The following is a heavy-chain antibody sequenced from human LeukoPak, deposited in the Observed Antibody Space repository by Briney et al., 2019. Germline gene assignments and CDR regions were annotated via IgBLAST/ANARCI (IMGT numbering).Heavy chain of an antibody. Sequence: VASVKVSCKASGGTFSSYAISWVRQAPGQGLEWMGGIIPIFGTANYAQKFQGRVTITADESTSTAYMELSSLRSEDTAVYYCARDVDNYKGGAGRVFIFGGKGKRVPVSS. D-gene: IGHD5-12*01. V-gene: IGHV1-69*13. CDR2: IIPIFGTA. CDR3: ARDVDNYKGGAGRVFIF. CDR1: GGTFSSYA. J-gene: IGHJ3*01.